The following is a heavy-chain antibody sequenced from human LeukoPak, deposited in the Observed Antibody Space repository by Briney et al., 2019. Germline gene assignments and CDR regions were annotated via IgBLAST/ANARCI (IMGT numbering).Heavy chain of an antibody. Sequence: GGSLRLSFAAPGFTFSRYWMSWVGQAPGKGLEWVSSIGDAGTYYADSVKGRFTISRDNSKNMLYLQLNSLRAGDTAMYYCAKNLGPFDVRGQGTMVTVSS. J-gene: IGHJ3*01. D-gene: IGHD3-16*01. CDR2: IGDAGT. V-gene: IGHV3-23*03. CDR1: GFTFSRYW. CDR3: AKNLGPFDV.